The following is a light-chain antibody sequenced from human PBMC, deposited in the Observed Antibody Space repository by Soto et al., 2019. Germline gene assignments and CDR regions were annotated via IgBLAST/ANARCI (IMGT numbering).Light chain of an antibody. Sequence: QSALTQPPSASGTPGQSVTIPCTGTSSDVGDYNYVSWYQQHPGKAPKLMIYEVSRRPSGVPDRFSGSKSGNTASLTGSGLQAEDEADYYCSSNADSNNLVFGGGTKLTVL. CDR3: SSNADSNNLV. V-gene: IGLV2-8*01. CDR1: SSDVGDYNY. J-gene: IGLJ2*01. CDR2: EVS.